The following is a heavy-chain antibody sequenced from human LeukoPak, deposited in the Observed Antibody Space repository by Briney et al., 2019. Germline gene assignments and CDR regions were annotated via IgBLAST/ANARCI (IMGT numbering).Heavy chain of an antibody. J-gene: IGHJ4*02. V-gene: IGHV3-23*01. CDR2: ISGSGGST. CDR3: AKQLAYCGGDCYAPEYYFDY. D-gene: IGHD2-21*02. CDR1: GFTFSSYA. Sequence: GGSLRLSCAASGFTFSSYAMSWVRQAPGKGLEWVSAISGSGGSTYYADSVKGRFTISRDNCKNTLYLQMNSLRAEDTAVYYCAKQLAYCGGDCYAPEYYFDYWGQGTLVTVSS.